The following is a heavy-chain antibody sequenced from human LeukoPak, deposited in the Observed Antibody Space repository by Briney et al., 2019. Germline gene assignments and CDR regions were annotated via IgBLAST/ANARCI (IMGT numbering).Heavy chain of an antibody. CDR3: SHYGSVLTDY. CDR2: ISYDGSNK. J-gene: IGHJ4*02. D-gene: IGHD3-10*01. Sequence: GGSLRLSCAASGFTFSSYGMHWVRQAPGKGLEWVAVISYDGSNKYYADSVKGRFTISRDNSKNTLYLQMNSLRAEDTAVYYCSHYGSVLTDYWGLGTLVTVSS. CDR1: GFTFSSYG. V-gene: IGHV3-30*03.